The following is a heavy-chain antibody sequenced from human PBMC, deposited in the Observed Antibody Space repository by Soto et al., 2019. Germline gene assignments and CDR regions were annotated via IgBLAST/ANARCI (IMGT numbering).Heavy chain of an antibody. J-gene: IGHJ4*02. D-gene: IGHD3-22*01. CDR3: AKEADSSGYQPGVHFDS. CDR2: ISGSGGST. Sequence: PGGSLRLSCAASGFTFGNYSMRWVRQAPGKGLEWVSAISGSGGSTHYADSVKGRSTISRDNSKNTLHLQVNSLRGEDTAVYYCAKEADSSGYQPGVHFDSWGQGTLVTVSS. CDR1: GFTFGNYS. V-gene: IGHV3-23*01.